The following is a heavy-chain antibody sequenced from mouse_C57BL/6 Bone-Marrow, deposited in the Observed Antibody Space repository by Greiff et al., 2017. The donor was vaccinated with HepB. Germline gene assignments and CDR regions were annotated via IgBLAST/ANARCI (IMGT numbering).Heavy chain of an antibody. J-gene: IGHJ2*01. CDR2: IYPGDGDT. D-gene: IGHD4-1*01. CDR1: GYAFSSSW. V-gene: IGHV1-82*01. CDR3: ARDWEGDYFDY. Sequence: VQLQQSGPELVKPGASVKISCKASGYAFSSSWMNWVKQRPGKGLEWIGRIYPGDGDTNYNGKFKGKATLTADKSSSTAYMQLSSLTSEDSAVYFCARDWEGDYFDYWGQGTTLTVSS.